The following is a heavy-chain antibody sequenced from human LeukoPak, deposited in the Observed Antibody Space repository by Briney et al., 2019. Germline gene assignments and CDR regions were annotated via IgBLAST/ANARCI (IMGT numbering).Heavy chain of an antibody. CDR2: INPSGGGT. CDR3: AREIGPRQLHLWGSAFDY. Sequence: ASVKVSCKASGYTFTGYYMHWVRQAPGQGLEWMGIINPSGGGTSYAQKFQGRLTMTRDTSTTTVYMELSSLRSEDTAMYYCAREIGPRQLHLWGSAFDYWGQGTLVTVSS. D-gene: IGHD5-18*01. J-gene: IGHJ4*02. CDR1: GYTFTGYY. V-gene: IGHV1-46*01.